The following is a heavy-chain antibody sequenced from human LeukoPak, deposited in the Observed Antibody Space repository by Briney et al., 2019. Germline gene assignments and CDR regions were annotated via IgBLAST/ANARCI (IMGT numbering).Heavy chain of an antibody. V-gene: IGHV3-23*01. CDR3: VGPLGYCSSTSCYETPFDY. J-gene: IGHJ4*02. D-gene: IGHD2-2*01. CDR2: ISGSGGST. CDR1: GFTFSSYA. Sequence: PGGYLRLSCAASGFTFSSYAMSWVRQAPGKGLEWVSAISGSGGSTYYADSVKGRFTISRDNSKNTLYLQMNSLRAEDTAVYYCVGPLGYCSSTSCYETPFDYWGQGTLVTVSS.